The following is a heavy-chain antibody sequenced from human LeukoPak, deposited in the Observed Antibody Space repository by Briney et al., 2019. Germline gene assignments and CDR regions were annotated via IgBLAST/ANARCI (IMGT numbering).Heavy chain of an antibody. V-gene: IGHV3-48*04. J-gene: IGHJ4*02. CDR2: ISSSSTI. Sequence: GGSLRLSCAASGFTFSSYSMNWVRQAPGKGLEWVSFISSSSTIYYADSVKGRFTISRDNAKNSLYLQMNSLRAEDTAVYYCARDRGGSYSAIDCWGQGTLVTASS. CDR3: ARDRGGSYSAIDC. D-gene: IGHD1-26*01. CDR1: GFTFSSYS.